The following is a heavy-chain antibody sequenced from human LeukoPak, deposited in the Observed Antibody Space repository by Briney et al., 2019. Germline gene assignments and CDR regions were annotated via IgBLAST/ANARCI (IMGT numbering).Heavy chain of an antibody. CDR3: ARAKMRYTATYYFDY. CDR2: IYYSGST. CDR1: GGSVSSGSYY. V-gene: IGHV4-61*01. J-gene: IGHJ4*02. Sequence: SETLSLTCTVSGGSVSSGSYYWSWLRQPPGKGLEWIGYIYYSGSTNYNPSLKSRVTISLDTSKNQFSLKLSSVTAADTAVYYCARAKMRYTATYYFDYWGQGTLVTVSS. D-gene: IGHD5-12*01.